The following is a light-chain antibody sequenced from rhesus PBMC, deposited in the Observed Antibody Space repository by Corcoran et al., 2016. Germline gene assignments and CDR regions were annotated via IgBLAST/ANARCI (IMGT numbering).Light chain of an antibody. CDR2: GSS. Sequence: EIVMTQFPATLSLSPGERATLSCRASQSVSSNQAWTQRKPGQAPRLLLYGSSNRATGIPDRFSGSGAGTDCTRTISSLEPEDFAVYDCQQFTNWPLTFGGGTKVEIK. J-gene: IGKJ4*01. CDR3: QQFTNWPLT. CDR1: QSVSSN. V-gene: IGKV3-42*03.